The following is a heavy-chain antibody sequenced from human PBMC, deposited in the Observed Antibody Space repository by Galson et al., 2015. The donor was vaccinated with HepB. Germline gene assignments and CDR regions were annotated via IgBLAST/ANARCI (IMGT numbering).Heavy chain of an antibody. D-gene: IGHD3-9*01. Sequence: SVKVSCKASGGTFSSYAISWVRQAPGQGLEWMGRIIPILGIANYAQKFQGRVTITADKSTSTAYMELSSLRAEDTAVYYCAKERLVATNWFDPWGQGTLVTVSS. CDR3: AKERLVATNWFDP. V-gene: IGHV1-69*04. CDR2: IIPILGIA. J-gene: IGHJ5*02. CDR1: GGTFSSYA.